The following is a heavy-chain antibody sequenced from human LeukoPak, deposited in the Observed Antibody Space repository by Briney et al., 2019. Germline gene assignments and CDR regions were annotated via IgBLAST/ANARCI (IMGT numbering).Heavy chain of an antibody. Sequence: GGSLRLSCAASGFTFSSYWMSWVRQAPGKGLEWVANIKQDGSEKYYVDSVKGRFTISRDNAKNSLYLQMNSLRAEDTAVYYCARDGVPAVIYIFDYWGQGTLVTVSS. D-gene: IGHD2-2*01. CDR1: GFTFSSYW. CDR2: IKQDGSEK. CDR3: ARDGVPAVIYIFDY. V-gene: IGHV3-7*01. J-gene: IGHJ4*02.